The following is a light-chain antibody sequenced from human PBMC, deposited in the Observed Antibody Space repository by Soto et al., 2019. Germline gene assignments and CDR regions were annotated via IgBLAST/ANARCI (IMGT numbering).Light chain of an antibody. CDR1: SSNIGAGYD. J-gene: IGLJ1*01. Sequence: QSVLTQPPSVSGAPGQRVTISCTGSSSNIGAGYDVHWYQQLPGTAPKLLIYGNSNRPSGVPDRFSGSKSGTSASLAITGLGAEDGANYNCQPYDSSRGVYVFGTGTKLPVL. CDR3: QPYDSSRGVYV. CDR2: GNS. V-gene: IGLV1-40*01.